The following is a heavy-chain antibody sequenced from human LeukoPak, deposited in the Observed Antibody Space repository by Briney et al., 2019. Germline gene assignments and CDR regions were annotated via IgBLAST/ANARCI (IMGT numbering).Heavy chain of an antibody. J-gene: IGHJ3*02. V-gene: IGHV1-46*01. Sequence: GESLKISCKGSGYSFTSYWIGWVRQAPGQGLEWMGIINPSGGSTSYAQKFQGRVTMTRDMSTSTVYMELSSLRSEDTAVYYCARRFHYYDSSGYPPDGFDIWGQGTMVTVSS. D-gene: IGHD3-22*01. CDR2: INPSGGST. CDR3: ARRFHYYDSSGYPPDGFDI. CDR1: GYSFTSYW.